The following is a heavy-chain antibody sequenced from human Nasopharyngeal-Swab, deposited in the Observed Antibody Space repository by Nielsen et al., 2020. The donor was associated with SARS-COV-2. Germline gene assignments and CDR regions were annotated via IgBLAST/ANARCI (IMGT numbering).Heavy chain of an antibody. Sequence: WVRQAPGQRLEWMGWINAGNGNTKYSQKFQGRVTITRDTSASTAYMELSSLRSEGTAVYYCARDGDYYGSGSYYPRYYGMDVWGQGTTVTVSS. CDR3: ARDGDYYGSGSYYPRYYGMDV. J-gene: IGHJ6*02. V-gene: IGHV1-3*01. CDR2: INAGNGNT. D-gene: IGHD3-10*01.